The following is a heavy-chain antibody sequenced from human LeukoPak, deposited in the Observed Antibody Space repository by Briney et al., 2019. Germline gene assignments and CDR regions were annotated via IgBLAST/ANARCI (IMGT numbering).Heavy chain of an antibody. CDR3: ARDRVKITMVRGTFDY. J-gene: IGHJ4*02. Sequence: GASVKVSCKASGYTFTGYYMHWVRQAPGQGLEWMGWINPNSGGTNYAQKFQGRVTMTWDTSISTAYMELSRLRSDDTAVYYCARDRVKITMVRGTFDYWGQGTLVTVSS. CDR2: INPNSGGT. CDR1: GYTFTGYY. V-gene: IGHV1-2*02. D-gene: IGHD3-10*01.